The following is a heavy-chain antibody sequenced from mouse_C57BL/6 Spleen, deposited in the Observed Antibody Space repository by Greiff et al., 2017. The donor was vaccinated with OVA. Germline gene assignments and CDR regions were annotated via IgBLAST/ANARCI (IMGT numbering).Heavy chain of an antibody. J-gene: IGHJ1*03. V-gene: IGHV5-16*01. Sequence: EVQRVESEGGLVQPGSSMKLSCTASGFTFSDYYMAWVRQVPEKGLEWVANINYDGSSTYYLDSLKSRFIISRDNAKNILYLQMSSLKSEDTATYYCARDYSNYVWYFDVWGTGTTVTVSS. CDR2: INYDGSST. D-gene: IGHD2-5*01. CDR1: GFTFSDYY. CDR3: ARDYSNYVWYFDV.